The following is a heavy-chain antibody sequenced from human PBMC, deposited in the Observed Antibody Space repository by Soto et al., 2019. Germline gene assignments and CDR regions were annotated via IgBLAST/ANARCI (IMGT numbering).Heavy chain of an antibody. CDR3: ARRKKVAGTEFDY. CDR2: IYYSGST. CDR1: GGSISSYY. V-gene: IGHV4-59*01. J-gene: IGHJ4*02. D-gene: IGHD6-19*01. Sequence: SETLSLTCTVSGGSISSYYWSWIRQPPGKGLEWIGYIYYSGSTNYNPSLKSRVTISVDTSKNQFSLKLSSVTAADTAVYYCARRKKVAGTEFDYWGQGTLVTVSS.